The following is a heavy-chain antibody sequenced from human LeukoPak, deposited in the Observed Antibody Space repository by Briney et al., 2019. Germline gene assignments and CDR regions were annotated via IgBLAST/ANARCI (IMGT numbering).Heavy chain of an antibody. V-gene: IGHV3-30-3*01. D-gene: IGHD5-18*01. CDR3: ARSGIQLWSYSDY. CDR1: GLSFSSYA. J-gene: IGHJ4*02. Sequence: GGSLRLSCAASGLSFSSYAVHWARQAPGKGLEWVAVISYDGSDKYYADFVKGRFTISRDNSKNTLYLQMNSLRAEDTAVYYCARSGIQLWSYSDYWGQGTLVTVSS. CDR2: ISYDGSDK.